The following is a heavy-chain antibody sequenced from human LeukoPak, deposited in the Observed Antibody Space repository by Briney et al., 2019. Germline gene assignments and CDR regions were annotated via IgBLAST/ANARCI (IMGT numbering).Heavy chain of an antibody. Sequence: KPSETLSLTCTVSGGSISSYYWSWIRQPPGKGLEWIGYIYYSGSTNYSPSLKSRVTISVDTSKNQFSLKLSSVTAADTAVYYCARARGRMVRGVIATYYFDYWGQGTLVTVSS. CDR2: IYYSGST. D-gene: IGHD3-10*01. J-gene: IGHJ4*02. V-gene: IGHV4-59*01. CDR3: ARARGRMVRGVIATYYFDY. CDR1: GGSISSYY.